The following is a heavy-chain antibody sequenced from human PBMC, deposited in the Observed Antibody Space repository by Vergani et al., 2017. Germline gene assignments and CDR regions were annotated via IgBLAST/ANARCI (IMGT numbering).Heavy chain of an antibody. Sequence: QVQLVQSGAELKKPGASVSVSCKGSSHTFQTYGISWVRQAPGKGLEWMAWIRPYTGHTIYAQKFQDRVTMTADTSTNTAYMELRSLRSDDTAVYFCARVAPPNSEVTPTAFDVWGQGTMVTVSS. V-gene: IGHV1-18*01. CDR3: ARVAPPNSEVTPTAFDV. CDR1: SHTFQTYG. CDR2: IRPYTGHT. D-gene: IGHD2-15*01. J-gene: IGHJ3*01.